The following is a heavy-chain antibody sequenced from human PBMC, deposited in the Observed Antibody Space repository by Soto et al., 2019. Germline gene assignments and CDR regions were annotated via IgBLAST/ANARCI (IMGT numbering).Heavy chain of an antibody. D-gene: IGHD5-12*01. CDR3: ARYLRRDGYNYWRY. CDR2: IYYSGST. J-gene: IGHJ4*02. V-gene: IGHV4-39*01. Sequence: SETLSLTCTVSGGSISSSSYCWGWIRQPPGKGLEWIGSIYYSGSTYYNPSLKSRVTISVDTSKNQFSLKLSSVTAADTAVYYCARYLRRDGYNYWRYWGQGTLVTVSS. CDR1: GGSISSSSYC.